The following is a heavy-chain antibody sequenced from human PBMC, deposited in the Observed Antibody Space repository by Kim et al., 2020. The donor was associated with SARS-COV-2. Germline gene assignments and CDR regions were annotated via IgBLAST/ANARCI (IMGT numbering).Heavy chain of an antibody. D-gene: IGHD6-6*01. CDR1: GDNFKSYV. V-gene: IGHV1-69*13. CDR3: AREWQLVLDF. J-gene: IGHJ4*02. Sequence: SVKVSCKASGDNFKSYVITWVRQAPGQGLEWMGDIIPVFGTPNYAPRFQGRVTITADESTNTAYMELTSLKSDDTPVYYCAREWQLVLDFWGQGSLVT. CDR2: IIPVFGTP.